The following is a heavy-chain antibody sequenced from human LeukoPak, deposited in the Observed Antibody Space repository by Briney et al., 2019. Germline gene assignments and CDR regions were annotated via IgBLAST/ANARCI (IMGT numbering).Heavy chain of an antibody. J-gene: IGHJ3*02. CDR1: GGSISSSSYY. V-gene: IGHV4-39*07. Sequence: SETLSLTCTVSGGSISSSSYYWGWIRQPPGKGLEWIGSIYYSGSTYYNPSLKSRVTISVDTSKNQFSLKLSSVTAADTAVYYCARDGRLRDPDAFDIWGQGTMVTVSS. CDR2: IYYSGST. CDR3: ARDGRLRDPDAFDI. D-gene: IGHD3/OR15-3a*01.